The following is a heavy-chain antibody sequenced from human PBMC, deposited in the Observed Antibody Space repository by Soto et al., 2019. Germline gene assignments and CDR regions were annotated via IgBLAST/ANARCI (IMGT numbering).Heavy chain of an antibody. D-gene: IGHD1-7*01. CDR3: ARTGTVAAARYYYYYGMDV. J-gene: IGHJ6*02. CDR2: TYYRSKWYN. Sequence: SQTLSLTCAISGDSVSSNSAAWNWIRQSPSRGLEWLGRTYYRSKWYNDYAVSVKSQITINPDTSKNQFSLQLNSVTPEDTAVYYCARTGTVAAARYYYYYGMDVWGQGTTVTVSS. V-gene: IGHV6-1*01. CDR1: GDSVSSNSAA.